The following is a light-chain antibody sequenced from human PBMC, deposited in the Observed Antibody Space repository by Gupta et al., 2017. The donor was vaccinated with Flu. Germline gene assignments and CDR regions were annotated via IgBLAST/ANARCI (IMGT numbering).Light chain of an antibody. CDR3: SAWHDILIGYL. Sequence: QSVLTQPPSASGTPGQRVNISCSGSSSNIGSNTVNWYRQVPGTAPKLLIYSDNQRPSGVPARFSGSKSGTSASLAISGLQSEDEADYYCSAWHDILIGYLFGTGTKLTVL. J-gene: IGLJ1*01. CDR1: SSNIGSNT. CDR2: SDN. V-gene: IGLV1-44*01.